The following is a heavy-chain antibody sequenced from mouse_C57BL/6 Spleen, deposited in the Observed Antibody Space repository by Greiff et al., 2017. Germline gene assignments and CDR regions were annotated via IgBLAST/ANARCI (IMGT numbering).Heavy chain of an antibody. Sequence: EVQLQQSGPELVKPGASVKISCKASGYTFTDYYMNWVKQSHGKSLEWIGDINPNNGGTRYNQTFKGKDTLTVDKSSSTAYMELRSLTSEDSAVYYCARGIYYYGSIGYWGQGTTLTVSS. J-gene: IGHJ2*01. CDR1: GYTFTDYY. V-gene: IGHV1-26*01. CDR3: ARGIYYYGSIGY. D-gene: IGHD1-1*01. CDR2: INPNNGGT.